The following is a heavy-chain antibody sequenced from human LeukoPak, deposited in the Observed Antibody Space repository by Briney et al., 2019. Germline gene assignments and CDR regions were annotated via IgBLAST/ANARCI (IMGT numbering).Heavy chain of an antibody. CDR1: GFTFSGSA. Sequence: GGSLRLSCAASGFTFSGSAMHWVRQASGKGLEWVGRIRSKANSYATAYAASVKGRFTISRDDSKNTAYLQMNSLKTEDTAVYYCTTLSLGYCSSTSCSFPYYYYMDVWGKGTTVTVSS. J-gene: IGHJ6*03. CDR3: TTLSLGYCSSTSCSFPYYYYMDV. D-gene: IGHD2-2*01. V-gene: IGHV3-73*01. CDR2: IRSKANSYAT.